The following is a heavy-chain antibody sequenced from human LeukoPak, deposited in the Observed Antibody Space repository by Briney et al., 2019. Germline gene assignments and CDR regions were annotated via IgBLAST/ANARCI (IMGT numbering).Heavy chain of an antibody. CDR2: IYYSGST. CDR1: GGSISSGDYY. J-gene: IGHJ4*02. CDR3: ARGKVTMVRGVKFDY. V-gene: IGHV4-30-4*01. D-gene: IGHD3-10*01. Sequence: SETLSLTCTVSGGSISSGDYYWSWIRQPPGKGLEWIGYIYYSGSTYYNPSLKSRVTISVDTSKNQFSLKLSTVTAADTAVYYCARGKVTMVRGVKFDYWGQGTLVTVSS.